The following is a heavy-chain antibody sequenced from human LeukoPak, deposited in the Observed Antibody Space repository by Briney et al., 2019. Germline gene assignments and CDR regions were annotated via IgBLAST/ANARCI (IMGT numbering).Heavy chain of an antibody. CDR1: GGTFSSYA. Sequence: GASVKVSCKASGGTFSSYAISWVRQAPGQGLEWMGWINPNSGGTNYAQKFQGRVTMTRDTSISTAYMELSRLRSDDTAVYYCARDMGYCSSTSCGWFDPWGQGTLVTVSS. D-gene: IGHD2-2*01. J-gene: IGHJ5*02. CDR2: INPNSGGT. V-gene: IGHV1-2*02. CDR3: ARDMGYCSSTSCGWFDP.